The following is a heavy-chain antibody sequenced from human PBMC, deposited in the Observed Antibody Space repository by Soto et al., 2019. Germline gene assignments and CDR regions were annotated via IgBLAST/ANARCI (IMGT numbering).Heavy chain of an antibody. CDR3: AKLYGDEFGVDY. Sequence: PGGSLRLSCAASGFTFSNYGMHWVRQAPGKGLAWVAVIWYDGINKYYADSVKGRFTISRDNSKNPLYLQMNSLRAEDTAVYYCAKLYGDEFGVDYWGQGTLVTVSS. CDR2: IWYDGINK. V-gene: IGHV3-30*02. CDR1: GFTFSNYG. D-gene: IGHD4-17*01. J-gene: IGHJ4*02.